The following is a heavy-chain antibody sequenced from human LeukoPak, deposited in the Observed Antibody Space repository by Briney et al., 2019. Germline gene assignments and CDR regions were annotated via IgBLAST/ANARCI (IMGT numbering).Heavy chain of an antibody. J-gene: IGHJ6*02. D-gene: IGHD6-19*01. Sequence: PSETLSLTCAVYGGSFSGYYWSWIRQPPGKGLEWIGEINHSGSTNYNPSLKSRVTISVDTSKNQFSLKLSSVTAADTAVYYCARASGWHDCGVDVWGQGTTVTVSS. CDR3: ARASGWHDCGVDV. CDR1: GGSFSGYY. CDR2: INHSGST. V-gene: IGHV4-34*01.